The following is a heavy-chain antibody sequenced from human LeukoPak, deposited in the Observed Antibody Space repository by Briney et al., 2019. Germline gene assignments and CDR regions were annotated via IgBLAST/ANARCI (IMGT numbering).Heavy chain of an antibody. V-gene: IGHV3-53*01. CDR1: GFTVSSNY. D-gene: IGHD6-6*01. CDR3: ARWRSIAARRNYYYYMDV. CDR2: IYSGGST. J-gene: IGHJ6*03. Sequence: PGGSLRLSCAASGFTVSSNYMSWVRQAPGKGLEWVSVIYSGGSTYYADSVKGRFTISRDDSKNTLYLQMNSLRAEDTAVYYCARWRSIAARRNYYYYMDVWGKGTTVTVSS.